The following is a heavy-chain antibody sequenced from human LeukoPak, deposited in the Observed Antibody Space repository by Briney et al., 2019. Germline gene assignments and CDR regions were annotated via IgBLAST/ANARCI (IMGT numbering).Heavy chain of an antibody. V-gene: IGHV3-23*01. J-gene: IGHJ4*02. CDR2: ISGSGSRT. D-gene: IGHD6-19*01. CDR1: GFTFIAYA. Sequence: GGSLRLSCAASGFTFIAYAMGWVRQAPGKGLVWVSSISGSGSRTYYADSVKGRFTISRDNSKNTLYLQMNSLRAEDTAVYYCAKKRVAVAGTHYFDYWGQGTLVTVSS. CDR3: AKKRVAVAGTHYFDY.